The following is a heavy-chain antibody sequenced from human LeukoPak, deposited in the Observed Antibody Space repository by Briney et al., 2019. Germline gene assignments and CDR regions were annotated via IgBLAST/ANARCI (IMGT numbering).Heavy chain of an antibody. J-gene: IGHJ3*02. CDR1: GGSISSSNW. CDR2: IYHSGST. D-gene: IGHD5/OR15-5a*01. CDR3: ARRSTAPWDAFDI. Sequence: SETLSLTCAVSGGSISSSNWWSWVRQPPGKGLEWIGEIYHSGSTNYNPSLKSRVTISVDKSKNQFSLKLSSVTAADTAVYYCARRSTAPWDAFDIWGQGTMVTVSS. V-gene: IGHV4-4*02.